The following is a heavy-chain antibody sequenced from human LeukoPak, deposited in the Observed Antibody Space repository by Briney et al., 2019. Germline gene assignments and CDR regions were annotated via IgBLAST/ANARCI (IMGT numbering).Heavy chain of an antibody. CDR1: GGSFSGYY. J-gene: IGHJ4*02. V-gene: IGHV4-34*01. Sequence: PSETLSLTYAVYGGSFSGYYWSWIRQPPGKGLEWIGEINHSGSTNYNPSLKSRVTISVDTSKNQFSLKLSSVTAADTAVYYCARGICTNGVCYTSPVYFDYWGQGTLVTVSS. D-gene: IGHD2-8*01. CDR2: INHSGST. CDR3: ARGICTNGVCYTSPVYFDY.